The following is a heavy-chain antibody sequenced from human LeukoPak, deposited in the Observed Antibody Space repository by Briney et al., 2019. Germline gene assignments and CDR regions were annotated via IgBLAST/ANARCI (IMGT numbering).Heavy chain of an antibody. D-gene: IGHD1-26*01. Sequence: SVTVSCKASGGTFSSYAISWVRQAPGQGLEWMGRIIPILGIANYAQKFQGRVTITADKSTSTAYMELSSLRSEDTAVYYCARSPGLGGWGQGTLVTVSS. CDR1: GGTFSSYA. CDR2: IIPILGIA. CDR3: ARSPGLGG. V-gene: IGHV1-69*04. J-gene: IGHJ4*02.